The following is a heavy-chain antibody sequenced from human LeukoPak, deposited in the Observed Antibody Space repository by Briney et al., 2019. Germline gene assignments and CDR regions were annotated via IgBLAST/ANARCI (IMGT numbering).Heavy chain of an antibody. CDR1: GGSISSYY. CDR3: ARNWYYYDSSGYLTYYGMDV. J-gene: IGHJ6*02. V-gene: IGHV4-59*08. CDR2: IYYSGST. D-gene: IGHD3-22*01. Sequence: SETLSLTCTVSGGSISSYYWSWIRQPPGKGLEWIGYIYYSGSTNYNPSLKSRVTISVDTSKNQFSLKLSSVTAADTAVYYCARNWYYYDSSGYLTYYGMDVWGQGTTVTVSS.